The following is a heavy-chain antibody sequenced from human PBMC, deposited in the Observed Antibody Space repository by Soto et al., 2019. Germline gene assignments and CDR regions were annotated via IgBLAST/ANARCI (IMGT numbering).Heavy chain of an antibody. CDR3: AKDSSGSSWYYFDY. D-gene: IGHD6-13*01. Sequence: PGGSLRLSCAASGFTFDDYAMHWVRQAPGKGLEWVSGISWNSGSIGYADSVKGRFTISRDNAKNSLYLQMNSLRAEDTALYYCAKDSSGSSWYYFDYWGQGTLVTVSS. CDR2: ISWNSGSI. CDR1: GFTFDDYA. J-gene: IGHJ4*02. V-gene: IGHV3-9*01.